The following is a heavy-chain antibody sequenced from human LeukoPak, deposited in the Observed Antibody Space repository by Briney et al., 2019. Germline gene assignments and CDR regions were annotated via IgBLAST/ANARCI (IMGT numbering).Heavy chain of an antibody. CDR2: MNPNSGNT. CDR1: GYTFTSYD. J-gene: IGHJ6*02. V-gene: IGHV1-8*01. Sequence: GASVKVSRKASGYTFTSYDINWVRQATGQGLEWMGWMNPNSGNTGYAQKFQGRVTMTRNTSISTAYMELSSLRSEDTAVYYCARGRGSYAYFDGMDVWGQGTTVTVSS. D-gene: IGHD5-18*01. CDR3: ARGRGSYAYFDGMDV.